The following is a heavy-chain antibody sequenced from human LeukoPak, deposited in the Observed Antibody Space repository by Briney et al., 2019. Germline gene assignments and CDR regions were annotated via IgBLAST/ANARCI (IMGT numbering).Heavy chain of an antibody. CDR2: IYYSGST. J-gene: IGHJ3*02. CDR3: ARAYDYSNHGAFDI. Sequence: SETLSLTCTVSGGSISSSSYYWGWIRQPPGKRLEWIGSIYYSGSTYYNPSLKSRVTISVDTSKNQFSLKLSSVTAADTAVYYCARAYDYSNHGAFDIWGQGTMVTVSS. V-gene: IGHV4-39*07. CDR1: GGSISSSSYY. D-gene: IGHD4-11*01.